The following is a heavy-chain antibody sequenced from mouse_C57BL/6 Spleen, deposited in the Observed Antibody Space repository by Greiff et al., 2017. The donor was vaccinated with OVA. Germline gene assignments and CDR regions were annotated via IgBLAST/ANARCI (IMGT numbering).Heavy chain of an antibody. CDR3: TTGGLRLGEYYYAMDY. CDR1: GFNIKDDY. Sequence: EVQLQQSGAELVRPGASVKLSCTASGFNIKDDYMHWVKQRPEQGLEWIGWIDPENGDTEYASKFQGKATITADTSSNTAYLQLSSLTSEDTAVYYCTTGGLRLGEYYYAMDYWGQGTSVTVSS. CDR2: IDPENGDT. D-gene: IGHD2-2*01. J-gene: IGHJ4*01. V-gene: IGHV14-4*01.